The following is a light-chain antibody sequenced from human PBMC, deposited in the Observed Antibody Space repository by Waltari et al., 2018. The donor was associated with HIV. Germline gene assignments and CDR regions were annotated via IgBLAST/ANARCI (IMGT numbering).Light chain of an antibody. CDR3: ATWDSSLNGVL. V-gene: IGLV1-51*01. J-gene: IGLJ2*01. Sequence: QSVLTQPPSVSATPGPKVTISCTGSTSNIGNHFVPWYKSIPVTRPKHLIYNNKERPSGIPARFSGSKSGTSATLGITGLQTGDEADYYCATWDSSLNGVLFGGGTKLTAL. CDR1: TSNIGNHF. CDR2: NNK.